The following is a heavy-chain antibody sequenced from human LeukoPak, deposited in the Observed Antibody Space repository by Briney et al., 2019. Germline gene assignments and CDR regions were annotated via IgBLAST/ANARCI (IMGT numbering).Heavy chain of an antibody. V-gene: IGHV3-9*01. CDR2: ISPDSNHI. CDR3: AKDRIVGRSRYFDY. J-gene: IGHJ4*02. D-gene: IGHD1-26*01. CDR1: GFTFEDYG. Sequence: GGSLRLSCAASGFTFEDYGMHWVRHAPGKGLEWVSGISPDSNHIDYVDSVKGRFTISRDNSKNTLFLQMNSLRGEDTAVYYCAKDRIVGRSRYFDYWGQGTLVTVSS.